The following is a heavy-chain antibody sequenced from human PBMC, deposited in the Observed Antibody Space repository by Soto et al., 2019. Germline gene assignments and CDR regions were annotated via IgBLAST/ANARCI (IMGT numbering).Heavy chain of an antibody. D-gene: IGHD3-10*02. CDR1: GFTFSSFA. V-gene: IGHV3-23*01. J-gene: IGHJ6*02. CDR3: ARRDVSTGAMDV. CDR2: ISGSAGTT. Sequence: GQVLESGGDLVQPGGSLRLSCSASGFTFSSFAMRWVRQAPGKGLEWVSAISGSAGTTYYADSVKGRFTISRDNSKNILYLQMNSLRAEDTAVYFCARRDVSTGAMDVWGQGTTVTVSS.